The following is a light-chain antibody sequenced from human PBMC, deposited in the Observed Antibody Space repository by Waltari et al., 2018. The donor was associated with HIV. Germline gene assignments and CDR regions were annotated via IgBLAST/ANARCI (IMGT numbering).Light chain of an antibody. V-gene: IGLV3-1*01. J-gene: IGLJ3*02. CDR1: NLGDKY. CDR3: QAWASNTVV. Sequence: SYDLTQPPSMSVSPGQTANFPCSGDNLGDKYTCWYQQKSGQSPVLVIYEDFKRPSGIPERFSGSNSGNTATLTISGTLAMDEADYFCQAWASNTVVFGGGTKLTVL. CDR2: EDF.